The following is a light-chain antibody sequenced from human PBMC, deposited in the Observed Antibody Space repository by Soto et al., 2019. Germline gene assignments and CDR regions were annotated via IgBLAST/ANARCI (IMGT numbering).Light chain of an antibody. CDR2: GAS. J-gene: IGKJ5*01. Sequence: EIVMTQSPDTLSVSPGERATFSCRASQSVATNLAWYQQKPGQVPRLLIYGASARATGIPARFSGSGSGTEFTLSISSLQSDDSAIYYCQQYHKWPSGTFGQGTRLEIK. CDR1: QSVATN. V-gene: IGKV3-15*01. CDR3: QQYHKWPSGT.